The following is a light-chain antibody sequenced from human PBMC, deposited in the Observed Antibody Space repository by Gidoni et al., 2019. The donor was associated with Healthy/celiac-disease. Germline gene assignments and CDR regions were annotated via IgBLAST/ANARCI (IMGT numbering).Light chain of an antibody. CDR1: QSISSY. CDR3: QQSHSTPT. V-gene: IGKV1-39*01. CDR2: AAS. J-gene: IGKJ4*01. Sequence: DIQMTQSPSSLSASVGDRVTITCRASQSISSYLNWYQQKPGKAPKLLIYAASSLQSGVPSRFSGSGSGTDFTLTISSLQPEDFATYYCQQSHSTPTFXGXTKVEIK.